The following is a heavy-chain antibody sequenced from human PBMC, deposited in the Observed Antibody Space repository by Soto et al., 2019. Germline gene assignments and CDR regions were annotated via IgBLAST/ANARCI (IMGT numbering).Heavy chain of an antibody. Sequence: EVQLLESGGGLVQPGGSLRLSCAASGFTFSSYAMSWVREAPGKGLEWVSAISGSGGSTYYADSVKGRFTISRDNSKNPLNWKMNSLGAEDTAVYYWGKEGQQLGGGYFDYWGQGTLVTVSS. J-gene: IGHJ4*02. D-gene: IGHD6-13*01. CDR3: GKEGQQLGGGYFDY. CDR2: ISGSGGST. V-gene: IGHV3-23*01. CDR1: GFTFSSYA.